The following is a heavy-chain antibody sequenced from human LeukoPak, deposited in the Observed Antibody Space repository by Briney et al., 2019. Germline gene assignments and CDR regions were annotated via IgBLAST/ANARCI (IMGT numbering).Heavy chain of an antibody. D-gene: IGHD3-10*01. Sequence: GGCLRLSCAASGFTFCNYVMSWVRQAPGKGLEWVSVICYSGDRKYYADSVKGGFTLSRDNSKNTRFLQMNTLRTEATQLCENGFNDGSGRYAYSQYWGQGTLVTVSS. CDR3: GFNDGSGRYAYSQY. V-gene: IGHV3-23*01. J-gene: IGHJ1*01. CDR2: ICYSGDRK. CDR1: GFTFCNYV.